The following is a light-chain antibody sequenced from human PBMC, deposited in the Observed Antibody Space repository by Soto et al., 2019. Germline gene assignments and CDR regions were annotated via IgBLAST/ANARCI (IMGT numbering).Light chain of an antibody. Sequence: QAVVTQEPSLTVSPGGTVTLTCASSTGAVTSAFSPNWFQQKPGQPPRALIYGTDKKHSWTPARFSGSLLGGKAALTLSGVQPEDEADYYCLLSYDGFVVFGGGTKLTVL. V-gene: IGLV7-43*01. CDR1: TGAVTSAFS. CDR3: LLSYDGFVV. J-gene: IGLJ2*01. CDR2: GTD.